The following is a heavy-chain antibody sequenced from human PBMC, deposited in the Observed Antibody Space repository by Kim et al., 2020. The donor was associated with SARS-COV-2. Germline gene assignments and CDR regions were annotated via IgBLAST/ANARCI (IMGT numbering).Heavy chain of an antibody. CDR1: GFSVSSNY. J-gene: IGHJ4*02. CDR2: IYSGGST. V-gene: IGHV3-53*01. D-gene: IGHD4-4*01. Sequence: GGSLRLSCAASGFSVSSNYMSWVRQAPGKGLEWVSIIYSGGSTYYADSVKGRFSTSRDNSKNTLYLQMKSLRAEDTAVYYCARAAHYDYSNWVDFWGQGTLVTVSS. CDR3: ARAAHYDYSNWVDF.